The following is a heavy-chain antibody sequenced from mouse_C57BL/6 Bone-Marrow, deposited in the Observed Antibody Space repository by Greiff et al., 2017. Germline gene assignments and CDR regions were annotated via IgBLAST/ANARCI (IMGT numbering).Heavy chain of an antibody. Sequence: VQLQQSGAELVKPGASVKLSCTASGFNIKDYYMHWVKQRTEQGLASIGRIDPEDGETKYAPKFQDKATIPADTSSNTAYLQLSRLTSEYTAVYYGARRTVAFPCDAMDYWGQGTSVTVSS. J-gene: IGHJ4*01. D-gene: IGHD1-1*01. CDR2: IDPEDGET. V-gene: IGHV14-2*01. CDR1: GFNIKDYY. CDR3: ARRTVAFPCDAMDY.